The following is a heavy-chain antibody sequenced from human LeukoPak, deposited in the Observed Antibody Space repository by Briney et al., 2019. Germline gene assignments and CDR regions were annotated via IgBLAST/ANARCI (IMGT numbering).Heavy chain of an antibody. CDR1: GFTFSNYA. J-gene: IGHJ4*02. D-gene: IGHD1-26*01. V-gene: IGHV3-23*01. CDR2: IYGSGTGT. Sequence: AGGSLRLSCAASGFTFSNYAITFVRQAPGEGLWWGSTIYGSGTGTYYADSVKGGFTISRDNYKNTLYVQMNSLSAEDTAVYYCAQGNAPSGSYADYWGKGTMVTVSS. CDR3: AQGNAPSGSYADY.